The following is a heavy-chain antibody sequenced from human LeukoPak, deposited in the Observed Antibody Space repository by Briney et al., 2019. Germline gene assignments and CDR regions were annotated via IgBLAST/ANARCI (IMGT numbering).Heavy chain of an antibody. Sequence: GGSPRLSCAASGFTFSTYAMSWVRQAPGKGLEWVSTIGGSGGGTYYAESVKGRFIISRDTSKNTLFLQMNSLRAEDTALYYCARNDFGSGWLGDYWGQGTLVTVFS. CDR1: GFTFSTYA. CDR2: IGGSGGGT. V-gene: IGHV3-23*01. D-gene: IGHD6-19*01. J-gene: IGHJ4*02. CDR3: ARNDFGSGWLGDY.